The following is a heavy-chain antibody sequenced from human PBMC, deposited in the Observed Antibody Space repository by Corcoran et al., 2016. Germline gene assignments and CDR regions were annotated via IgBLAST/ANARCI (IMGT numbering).Heavy chain of an antibody. Sequence: QVQRVESGGGVVQPGRSLRLSCAASGFTFSSYGMHLVRQAPGKGLEWVAVIWYDGSNKYYADSVKGRFTISRDNSKNTLYQQMNSLRAEDTALYYCARDAGEGSGSHHWFDPWGQGTLVTVSS. D-gene: IGHD3-10*01. CDR1: GFTFSSYG. CDR2: IWYDGSNK. V-gene: IGHV3-33*01. CDR3: ARDAGEGSGSHHWFDP. J-gene: IGHJ5*02.